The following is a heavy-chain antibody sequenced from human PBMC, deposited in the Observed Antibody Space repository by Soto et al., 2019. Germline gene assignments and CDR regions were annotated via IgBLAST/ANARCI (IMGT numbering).Heavy chain of an antibody. CDR2: INYSGST. V-gene: IGHV4-31*03. CDR3: ARDILRCFGELPPRAHDAFDI. Sequence: QVQLQESGPGLVKPSQTLSLTCTVSGGSISSGGYFWSWIRQHPGKGLEWIGDINYSGSTYSNPSLKSRVTISVDTSKNQYSLKLRSVTGADTAVYYCARDILRCFGELPPRAHDAFDIWGQRTMVPVSS. D-gene: IGHD3-10*01. CDR1: GGSISSGGYF. J-gene: IGHJ3*02.